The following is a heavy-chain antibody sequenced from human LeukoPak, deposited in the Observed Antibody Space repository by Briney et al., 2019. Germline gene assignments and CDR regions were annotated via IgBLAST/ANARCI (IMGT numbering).Heavy chain of an antibody. CDR1: GYTFTSCG. Sequence: GASVKVSCKASGYTFTSCGISWVRQAPGQGLEWMGWISAYNGNTNYAQKLQGRVTMTTDTSTSTAYMELRSLRSDDTAVYYCARGAQDYYYYYMDVWGKGTTVTVSS. J-gene: IGHJ6*03. CDR2: ISAYNGNT. CDR3: ARGAQDYYYYYMDV. V-gene: IGHV1-18*01.